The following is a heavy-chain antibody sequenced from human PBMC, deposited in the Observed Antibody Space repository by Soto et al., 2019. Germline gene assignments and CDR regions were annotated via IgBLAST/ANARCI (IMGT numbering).Heavy chain of an antibody. Sequence: ASVKVSCKVAGYTLTELSMHWVRQDPGTGLEWMGGFDPDDGETIYAQKFQGRVTMTEDTSTDTAYMELSSLRSEDTAVYYCAAGASPLGYYDSSGYYETPGVFDYWGQGTLVTV. CDR3: AAGASPLGYYDSSGYYETPGVFDY. V-gene: IGHV1-24*01. J-gene: IGHJ4*02. D-gene: IGHD3-22*01. CDR1: GYTLTELS. CDR2: FDPDDGET.